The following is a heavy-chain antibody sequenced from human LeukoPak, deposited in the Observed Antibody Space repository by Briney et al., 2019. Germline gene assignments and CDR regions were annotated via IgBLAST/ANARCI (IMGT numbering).Heavy chain of an antibody. J-gene: IGHJ4*02. CDR1: GFTFSSYS. V-gene: IGHV3-48*04. CDR2: ITGSSSTI. Sequence: PGGSLRLSCAASGFTFSSYSMNWVRQAPGKGLEWVSYITGSSSTIYYADSVKGRFTISRDNAKDSLYLQMNSMRAEDTAVYYCARGRGSYQLFDYWGQGTLVTVSS. D-gene: IGHD1-26*01. CDR3: ARGRGSYQLFDY.